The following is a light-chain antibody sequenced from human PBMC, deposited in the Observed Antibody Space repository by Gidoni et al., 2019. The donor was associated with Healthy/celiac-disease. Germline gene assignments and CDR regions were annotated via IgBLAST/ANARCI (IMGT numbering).Light chain of an antibody. CDR2: WAS. J-gene: IGKJ2*01. V-gene: IGKV4-1*01. CDR1: QSVLYSSNNKNY. Sequence: DIVMTQSPDSLAVSLGERATINCKSSQSVLYSSNNKNYLAWYQQKPGQPPKLLIYWASTRESGVPDRFSGSGSGTDFTLTISSLQAGDVAVYYCQQYYSSPVTFGHGTKLEIK. CDR3: QQYYSSPVT.